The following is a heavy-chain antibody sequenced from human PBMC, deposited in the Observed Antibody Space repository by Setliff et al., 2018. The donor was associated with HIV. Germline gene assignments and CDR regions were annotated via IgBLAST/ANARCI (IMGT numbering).Heavy chain of an antibody. J-gene: IGHJ5*02. Sequence: TLSLTCAVYGGSFTNYFWSWIRQSPGKGLEWIGEINHSGRTKYNPSLKSRVTMSVDTSKNQFSLKMTSVTAADTALYYCSNWNTTIDEDAWGQGTLVTVSS. CDR1: GGSFTNYF. D-gene: IGHD5-18*01. CDR2: INHSGRT. V-gene: IGHV4-34*01. CDR3: SNWNTTIDEDA.